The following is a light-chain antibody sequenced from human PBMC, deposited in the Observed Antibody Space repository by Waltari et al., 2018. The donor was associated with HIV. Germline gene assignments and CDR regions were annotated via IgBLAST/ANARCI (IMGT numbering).Light chain of an antibody. J-gene: IGLJ3*02. CDR1: RNDIGPYNY. V-gene: IGLV2-8*01. CDR3: TSYAGNNNLLL. Sequence: QSALTQPPAASGSPGRSVTISCPGTRNDIGPYNYVPWYQLHPDKAPRLLIYEVNKRPSGVPGRFSGSKSGNTASLTVSGLQAEDEADYYCTSYAGNNNLLLFGGGTKVTVL. CDR2: EVN.